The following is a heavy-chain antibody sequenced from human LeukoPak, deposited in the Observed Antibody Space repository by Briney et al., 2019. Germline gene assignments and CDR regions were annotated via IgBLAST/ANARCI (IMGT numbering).Heavy chain of an antibody. V-gene: IGHV4-4*07. CDR2: IYTSGST. CDR3: AREFSSSWYVRDY. Sequence: SETLSLTCTVSGGSISSYYWSWTRQPAGKGLEWIGRIYTSGSTNYNPSLKSRVTMSVDTSKNQFSLKLSSVTAADTAVYYCAREFSSSWYVRDYWGQGTLVTVSS. CDR1: GGSISSYY. J-gene: IGHJ4*02. D-gene: IGHD6-13*01.